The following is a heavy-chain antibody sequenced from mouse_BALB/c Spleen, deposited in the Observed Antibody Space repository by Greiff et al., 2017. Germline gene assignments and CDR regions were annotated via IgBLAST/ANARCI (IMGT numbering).Heavy chain of an antibody. V-gene: IGHV2-9*02. D-gene: IGHD4-1*01. J-gene: IGHJ3*01. CDR2: ICAGGSK. Sequence: VQRVESGPGLVAPSPCLSISCTVSGYSFTSYGVHWVRQPPGQGLEWLGVICAGGSKNYNSALMSRLTSSKDNTKGQVFLKMNSLQTDDTAMYYCARDPGGFAYWGQGTLVTVSA. CDR1: GYSFTSYG. CDR3: ARDPGGFAY.